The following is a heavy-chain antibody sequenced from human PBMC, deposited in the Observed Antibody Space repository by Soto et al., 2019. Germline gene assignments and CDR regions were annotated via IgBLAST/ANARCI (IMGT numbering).Heavy chain of an antibody. CDR3: ARPYYDSSGCDAFDI. CDR1: GYNFTSYW. Sequence: XDSLRISCKGSGYNFTSYWIALVDPIAGKGLEVMGIIYPGDSDTRVSPSFQGQVTSSADKPIRTAYLPWSRLETPDTARFYCARPYYDSSGCDAFDIWGPGTMVTVSS. J-gene: IGHJ3*02. V-gene: IGHV5-51*07. D-gene: IGHD3-22*01. CDR2: IYPGDSDT.